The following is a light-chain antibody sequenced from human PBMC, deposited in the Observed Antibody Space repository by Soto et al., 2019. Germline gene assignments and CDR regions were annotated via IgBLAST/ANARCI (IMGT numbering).Light chain of an antibody. CDR1: QGISNY. CDR2: AAS. Sequence: DIQMTQSPSTLSASMGDRVTITCRASQGISNYLAWYQQKPGTVPKLLISAASTLQTGVPSRFSGGGSGTDFTLTISSLQPEDVATYYCQKYNSAPWTFGQGTKVDIK. J-gene: IGKJ1*01. V-gene: IGKV1-27*01. CDR3: QKYNSAPWT.